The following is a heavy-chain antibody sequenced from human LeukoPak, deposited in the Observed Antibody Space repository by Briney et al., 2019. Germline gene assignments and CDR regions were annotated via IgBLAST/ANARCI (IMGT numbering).Heavy chain of an antibody. Sequence: PGGSLRLSCAASGFNVSTNYLSWVRQAPGKGLEWVSVMYRSGSTYYADSVKGRFTISRHNSKNTVYLLMNSLRAEDTAVYYCVKESRVVRGVIMDAFDMWGQGTMVTVSS. D-gene: IGHD3-10*01. CDR3: VKESRVVRGVIMDAFDM. J-gene: IGHJ3*02. CDR2: MYRSGST. CDR1: GFNVSTNY. V-gene: IGHV3-53*04.